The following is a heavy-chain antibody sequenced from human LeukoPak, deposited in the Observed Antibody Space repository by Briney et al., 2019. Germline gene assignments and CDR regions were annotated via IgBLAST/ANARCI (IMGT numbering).Heavy chain of an antibody. CDR2: INHSGST. D-gene: IGHD6-19*01. CDR3: AREGLYSSGWTPLDY. CDR1: GGSFSGYY. Sequence: SETLSLTCAVYGGSFSGYYWSWIRQPPGKGLEWIGEINHSGSTNYNPSLKSRVTISVDTSKNQFSLKLSCVTAADTAVYYCAREGLYSSGWTPLDYWGQGTLVTVSS. V-gene: IGHV4-34*01. J-gene: IGHJ4*02.